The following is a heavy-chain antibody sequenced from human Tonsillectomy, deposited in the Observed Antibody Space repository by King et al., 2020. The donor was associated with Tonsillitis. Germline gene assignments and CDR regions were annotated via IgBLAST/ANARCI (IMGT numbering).Heavy chain of an antibody. J-gene: IGHJ5*02. Sequence: QLQESGPGLVKPSETLSLTCSVSGASITDYYWSWIRQPPGKGPEWIGYVYYSGSTNYNPSLKSLVTMSIDTSKNQFSLKLTSVTAADTAVYYFASRRGYTSGWYWFDPWGQGTLVTVSS. CDR2: VYYSGST. D-gene: IGHD6-19*01. CDR3: ASRRGYTSGWYWFDP. V-gene: IGHV4-59*03. CDR1: GASITDYY.